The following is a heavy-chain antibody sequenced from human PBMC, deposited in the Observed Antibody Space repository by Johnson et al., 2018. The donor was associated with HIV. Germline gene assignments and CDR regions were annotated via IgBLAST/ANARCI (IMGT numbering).Heavy chain of an antibody. CDR1: GFTVSNNY. CDR2: ISYDGTNK. CDR3: ARDRVWFVELYAFDI. V-gene: IGHV3-30*03. Sequence: HVQLVESGGGVVQPGGSLRLSCAASGFTVSNNYMSWVRQAPGKGLEWVAIISYDGTNKYYADSVKGRLTISRDRSKNTLYLQMNSLRAEDTAVYYCARDRVWFVELYAFDIWGQGTMVTVSS. J-gene: IGHJ3*02. D-gene: IGHD3-10*01.